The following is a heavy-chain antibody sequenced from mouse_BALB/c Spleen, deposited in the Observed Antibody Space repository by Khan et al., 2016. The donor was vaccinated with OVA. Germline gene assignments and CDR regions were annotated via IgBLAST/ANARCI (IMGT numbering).Heavy chain of an antibody. V-gene: IGHV1-77*01. Sequence: QVRLQQSGAELARPGASVKLSCKASGYTFTAYYINWMRPSTGQGLEWIGEFYPGSDSTNYNEKFKGKATLTADKSSSTAYMQLSSLTSEDSAVYFCAREWAAWFPYWGQGTLVTVSA. CDR3: AREWAAWFPY. CDR1: GYTFTAYY. J-gene: IGHJ3*01. CDR2: FYPGSDST.